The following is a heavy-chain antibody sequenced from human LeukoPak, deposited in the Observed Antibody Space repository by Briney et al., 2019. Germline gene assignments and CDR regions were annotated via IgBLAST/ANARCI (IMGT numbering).Heavy chain of an antibody. CDR1: VFTFSNHA. J-gene: IGHJ3*02. CDR2: ISGSGCCK. V-gene: IGHV3-23*01. Sequence: GWALALSCAASVFTFSNHAMSWLRQAPGKGLEGVSAISGSGCCKYYPDSVKGRFAIPSDNPKHTQYLQTNSQRAEGTAVYYCAKSRDGYKYDACDIWGQGTMVTVSS. D-gene: IGHD5-24*01. CDR3: AKSRDGYKYDACDI.